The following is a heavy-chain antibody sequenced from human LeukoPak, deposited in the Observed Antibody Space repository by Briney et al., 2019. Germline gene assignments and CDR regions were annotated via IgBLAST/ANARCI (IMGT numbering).Heavy chain of an antibody. CDR1: GGSISSYH. D-gene: IGHD3-22*01. Sequence: PSETLSLTCTVSGGSISSYHWSWIRQSPGKGLEWMGYIQYSGSTNRNPSLKSRVTISVDTSKNQFSLKLSSVTAADTAVCYCASLIYDSSGYYFDKWGQGTLVTVSS. V-gene: IGHV4-59*08. J-gene: IGHJ4*02. CDR2: IQYSGST. CDR3: ASLIYDSSGYYFDK.